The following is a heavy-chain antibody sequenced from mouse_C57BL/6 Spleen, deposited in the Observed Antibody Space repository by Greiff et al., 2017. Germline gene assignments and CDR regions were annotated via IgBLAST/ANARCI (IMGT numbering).Heavy chain of an antibody. V-gene: IGHV1-76*01. Sequence: LVESGAELVRPGASVKLSCKASGYTFTDYYINWVKQRPGQGLEWIARIYPGSGNTYYNEKFKGKATLTAEKSSSTAYMQLSSLTSEDYAVYFCANMDYWGQGTSVTVSS. J-gene: IGHJ4*01. CDR1: GYTFTDYY. CDR3: ANMDY. CDR2: IYPGSGNT.